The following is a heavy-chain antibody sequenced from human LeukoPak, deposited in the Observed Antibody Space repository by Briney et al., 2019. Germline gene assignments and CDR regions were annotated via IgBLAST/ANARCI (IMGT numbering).Heavy chain of an antibody. CDR3: ARAIAAAGIRN. CDR2: ISSSSSYI. CDR1: GFTFSSYA. J-gene: IGHJ4*02. V-gene: IGHV3-21*01. Sequence: GGSLRLSCAASGFTFSSYAMSWARQAPGKGLEWVSSISSSSSYIYYADSVKGRFTISRDNAKNSLYLQMNSLRAEDTAVYYCARAIAAAGIRNWGQGTLVTVSS. D-gene: IGHD6-13*01.